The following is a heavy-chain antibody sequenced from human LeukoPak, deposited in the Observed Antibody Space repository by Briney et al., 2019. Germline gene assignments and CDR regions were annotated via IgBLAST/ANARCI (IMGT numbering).Heavy chain of an antibody. D-gene: IGHD3-3*02. CDR3: VRDSNFKIDY. J-gene: IGHJ4*02. Sequence: PGGSLRLSCAASGFTFSSYWMHWVRQAPGEGLVWVSRFNHDGSDISYADSVKGRSTISRDNAKNTLYLQMNSLRVDDTAIYYCVRDSNFKIDYWGQGTLVTVSS. CDR1: GFTFSSYW. V-gene: IGHV3-74*01. CDR2: FNHDGSDI.